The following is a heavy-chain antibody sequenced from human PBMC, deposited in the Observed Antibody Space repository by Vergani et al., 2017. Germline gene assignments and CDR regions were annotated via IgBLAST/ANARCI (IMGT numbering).Heavy chain of an antibody. D-gene: IGHD2-15*01. J-gene: IGHJ4*02. CDR1: GGTFSSYT. Sequence: QVQLVQSGAEVKKPGSSVKVSCKASGGTFSSYTISWVRQAPGQGLEWMGRIIPILGIANYAQKFQGRVTITADKSTSTAYMELSILRSEDTAVYYCAREVKVVAAVFDMNDYWGQGTLVTVSS. CDR3: AREVKVVAAVFDMNDY. CDR2: IIPILGIA. V-gene: IGHV1-69*08.